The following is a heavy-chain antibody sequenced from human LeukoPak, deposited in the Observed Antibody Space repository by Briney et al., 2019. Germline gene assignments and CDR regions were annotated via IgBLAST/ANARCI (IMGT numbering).Heavy chain of an antibody. CDR3: ARIGPNGSGWYPFDY. Sequence: GGSLRLSCAASGFAVSSNYISWVRQAPGKGLEWVSIIYSGGSTDYADSVKGRFTIARDNSKNTLYLQMNSLRAEDTAVYYCARIGPNGSGWYPFDYWGQGTLVTVSS. V-gene: IGHV3-53*01. J-gene: IGHJ4*02. D-gene: IGHD6-19*01. CDR2: IYSGGST. CDR1: GFAVSSNY.